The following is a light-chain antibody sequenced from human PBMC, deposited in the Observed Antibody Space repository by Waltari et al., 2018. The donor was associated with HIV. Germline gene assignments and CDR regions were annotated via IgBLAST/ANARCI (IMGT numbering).Light chain of an antibody. J-gene: IGLJ2*01. CDR3: QAWGTGTQVV. V-gene: IGLV4-69*01. CDR1: SGHSSYA. Sequence: QLVLTQSPSASASLGASVTLTCTLSSGHSSYAIAWHQQQPEKGPRYLMMLNSDGSHRRGDGIPDRFSGSRSGVERYLTISSLQSEDEADYYCQAWGTGTQVVFGGGTKLTVL. CDR2: LNSDGSH.